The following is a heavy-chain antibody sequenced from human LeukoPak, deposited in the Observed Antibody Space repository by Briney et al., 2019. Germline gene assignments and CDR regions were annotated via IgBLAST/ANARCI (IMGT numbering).Heavy chain of an antibody. CDR1: GFTFDDYA. J-gene: IGHJ4*02. CDR3: AKDKGSVMMTASVDY. V-gene: IGHV3-9*01. CDR2: ISWHSGSI. D-gene: IGHD2-21*02. Sequence: GGSLRLSCAASGFTFDDYAMHWVRQAPGKGLEWVSGISWHSGSIGYADSVKGRFTVSRDNAKNSLYLQMNSLTAEDTALYYCAKDKGSVMMTASVDYWGQGTLVTVSS.